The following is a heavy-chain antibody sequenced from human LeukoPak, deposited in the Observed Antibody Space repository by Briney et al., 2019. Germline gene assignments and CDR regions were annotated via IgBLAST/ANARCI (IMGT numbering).Heavy chain of an antibody. D-gene: IGHD2-2*01. J-gene: IGHJ6*02. V-gene: IGHV3-21*01. CDR3: ARALRYCSSTSCYAGYYYYGMDV. Sequence: GGSLRLSCAASGFTFSSYSMNWVRQAPRKGLEWVSSISSSSSYIYYADSVKGRFTISRDNAKNSLYLQKNSLRAEDTAVYYCARALRYCSSTSCYAGYYYYGMDVWGQGTTVTVSS. CDR2: ISSSSSYI. CDR1: GFTFSSYS.